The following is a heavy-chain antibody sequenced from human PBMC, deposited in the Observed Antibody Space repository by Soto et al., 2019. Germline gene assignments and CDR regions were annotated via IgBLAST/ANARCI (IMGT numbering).Heavy chain of an antibody. Sequence: QVQLVQSGAVVKKPGSSVEVSCKASGGTFNGYGISWVRQAPGQGLEWMGGTVPVFDTSKYAPRFQGRVTVTADNSTSTAYRELSSVRSENTAIYFCARGVSNSGAYYTGPSAYDLWGQGTLVIVSS. J-gene: IGHJ3*01. CDR3: ARGVSNSGAYYTGPSAYDL. D-gene: IGHD3-10*01. CDR2: TVPVFDTS. CDR1: GGTFNGYG. V-gene: IGHV1-69*06.